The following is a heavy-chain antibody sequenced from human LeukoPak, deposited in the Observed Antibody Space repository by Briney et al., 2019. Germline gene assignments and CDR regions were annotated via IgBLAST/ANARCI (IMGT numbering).Heavy chain of an antibody. CDR2: IHHSGRT. D-gene: IGHD3-10*01. CDR1: RYSLSIGYY. J-gene: IGHJ4*02. Sequence: SETLSLTCALSRYSLSIGYYWGWTRQPPGEGLEWIWSIHHSGRTYYNPSLKSRVAISVDTSKNQISLKLSSVTAADTAVYYCAIDPADRGVYYFDFWGQGTLVTVSS. CDR3: AIDPADRGVYYFDF. V-gene: IGHV4-38-2*02.